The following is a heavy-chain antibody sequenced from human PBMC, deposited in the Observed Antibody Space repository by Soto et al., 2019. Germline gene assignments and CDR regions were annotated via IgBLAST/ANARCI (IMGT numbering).Heavy chain of an antibody. CDR2: IWYDGSNK. Sequence: GGSLRLSCAASGFTFSSYGMHCVRQAPGKGLEWVAVIWYDGSNKYYADSVKGRFTISRDNSKNTLYLQMNSLRAEDTAVYYCARGTDDFWSGYLYWGQGTLVTVS. CDR3: ARGTDDFWSGYLY. CDR1: GFTFSSYG. J-gene: IGHJ4*02. D-gene: IGHD3-3*01. V-gene: IGHV3-33*01.